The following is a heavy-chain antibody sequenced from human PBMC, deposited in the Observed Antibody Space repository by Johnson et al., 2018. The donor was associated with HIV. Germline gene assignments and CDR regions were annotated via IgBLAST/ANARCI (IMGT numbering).Heavy chain of an antibody. D-gene: IGHD6-19*01. J-gene: IGHJ3*02. CDR1: GFTFSSHG. CDR3: ARDLAGHNAFDI. CDR2: IYSGGTT. V-gene: IGHV3-NL1*01. Sequence: QVQLVESGGGVVQPGGSLRLSCAASGFTFSSHGMHWVRQAPGKGLEWVSVIYSGGTTYYADSVKGRFTISRDSSKNTLFLQMNSLRAEDTAVYFCARDLAGHNAFDIWGQGTMVTVSS.